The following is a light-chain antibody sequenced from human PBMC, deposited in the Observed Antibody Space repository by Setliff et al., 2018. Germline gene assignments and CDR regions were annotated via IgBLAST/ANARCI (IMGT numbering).Light chain of an antibody. Sequence: ELSQPSSVSVSPGQTARITCSGDVLAKKYARWFQQKPGQAPVLVIYKDSERPSGIPERFSGSSSGTTVTLTISGAQVEDEADYYCYSAADNNVVFGGGTKVTVL. V-gene: IGLV3-27*01. CDR1: VLAKKY. CDR3: YSAADNNVV. CDR2: KDS. J-gene: IGLJ2*01.